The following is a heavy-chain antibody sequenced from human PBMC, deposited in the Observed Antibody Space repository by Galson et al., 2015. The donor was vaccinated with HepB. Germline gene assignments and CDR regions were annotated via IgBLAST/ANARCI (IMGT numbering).Heavy chain of an antibody. CDR3: AKDLPPRPRYCSSTSCQFDY. CDR1: GFTFSSYA. CDR2: ISGSGGST. V-gene: IGHV3-23*01. J-gene: IGHJ4*02. D-gene: IGHD2-2*01. Sequence: SLRLSCAASGFTFSSYAMSWVRQAPGKGLEWVSAISGSGGSTYYADSVKGRFTISRDNSKNTLYLQMNSLRAEDTAVYYCAKDLPPRPRYCSSTSCQFDYWGQGTLVTVSS.